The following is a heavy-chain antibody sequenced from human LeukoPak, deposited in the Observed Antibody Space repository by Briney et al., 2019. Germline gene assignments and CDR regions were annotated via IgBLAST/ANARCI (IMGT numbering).Heavy chain of an antibody. J-gene: IGHJ6*03. CDR1: GDSITSSSYY. CDR2: IYYSGSP. Sequence: SETLSLTCSVSGDSITSSSYYWGWIRQPPGKGLEWFGSIYYSGSPNYNPSLKSRVTISVDTSKNQSSLNLSSVTAADTAVYYCARELLPLSGYYMDVWGKGTTVTVSS. CDR3: ARELLPLSGYYMDV. V-gene: IGHV4-39*07. D-gene: IGHD2-15*01.